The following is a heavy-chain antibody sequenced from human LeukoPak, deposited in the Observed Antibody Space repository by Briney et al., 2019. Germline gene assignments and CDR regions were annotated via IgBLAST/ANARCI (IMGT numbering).Heavy chain of an antibody. CDR2: IKQDGSEK. J-gene: IGHJ4*02. CDR1: GFTFSSYW. D-gene: IGHD3-22*01. V-gene: IGHV3-7*04. Sequence: GGSLRLSCAASGFTFSSYWMSWVRQAPGKGLEWVANIKQDGSEKYYVDSVKGRSTISRDNAKNSLYLQMNSLRAEDTAVYYCARGYDSSGYWYFDYWGQGTLVTVSS. CDR3: ARGYDSSGYWYFDY.